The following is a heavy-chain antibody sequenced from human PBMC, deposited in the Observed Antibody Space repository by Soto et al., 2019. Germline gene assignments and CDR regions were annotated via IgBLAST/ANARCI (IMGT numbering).Heavy chain of an antibody. CDR1: GFTFSSCW. Sequence: EVQLVESGGGLVQPGGSLRLSCAASGFTFSSCWMHWVRQAPGKGLVWVSRINSDGSTTSYTDSVKGRFTISRDNAKNTLYLQMNSLRAEDTAVYYCARVGYGSGSYHFDYWGQGTLDTVSS. CDR3: ARVGYGSGSYHFDY. D-gene: IGHD3-10*01. CDR2: INSDGSTT. J-gene: IGHJ4*02. V-gene: IGHV3-74*01.